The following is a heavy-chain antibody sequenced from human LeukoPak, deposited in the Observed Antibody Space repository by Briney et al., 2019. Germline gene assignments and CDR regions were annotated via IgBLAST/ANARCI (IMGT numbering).Heavy chain of an antibody. CDR3: ARGPSYYDSSGYYYGYLQH. D-gene: IGHD3-22*01. CDR2: IKQDGSEK. V-gene: IGHV3-7*04. Sequence: PGGSLRLSCAASGFTFSSYWMSWVRQAPGKGLEWVANIKQDGSEKYYVDSVKGRFTISRDNAKNSLYLQMNSLRAEDTAVYYCARGPSYYDSSGYYYGYLQHWGQGTLVTVSS. CDR1: GFTFSSYW. J-gene: IGHJ1*01.